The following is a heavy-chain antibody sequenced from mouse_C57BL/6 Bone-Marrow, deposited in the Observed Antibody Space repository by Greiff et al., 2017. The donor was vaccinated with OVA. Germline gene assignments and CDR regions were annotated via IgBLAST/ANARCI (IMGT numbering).Heavy chain of an antibody. CDR3: ARRDYDYVGYYAMDY. CDR1: GYTFTDYY. CDR2: INPYNGGT. J-gene: IGHJ4*01. D-gene: IGHD2-4*01. Sequence: VQLQQSGPVLVKPGASVKMSCKASGYTFTDYYMNWVKQSHGKSLEWIGVINPYNGGTSYNPKFKGKATLTVDKSSSTAYMELNSLTSEDSAVYYCARRDYDYVGYYAMDYWGQGTSVTVSS. V-gene: IGHV1-19*01.